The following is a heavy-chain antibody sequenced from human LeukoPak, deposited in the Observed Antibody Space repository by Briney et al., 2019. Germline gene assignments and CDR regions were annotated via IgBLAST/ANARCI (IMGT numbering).Heavy chain of an antibody. CDR2: IYHSGST. CDR1: GYSISSGYY. V-gene: IGHV4-38-2*02. J-gene: IGHJ4*02. Sequence: SETLSLTCTVSGYSISSGYYWGWIRQPPGKGLEWIGSIYHSGSTYYNPSLKGRVTISVDTSKNQFSLKLSSVTAADTAVYYCARDRYYYDSSGYDPYFDYWGQGTLVTVSS. D-gene: IGHD3-22*01. CDR3: ARDRYYYDSSGYDPYFDY.